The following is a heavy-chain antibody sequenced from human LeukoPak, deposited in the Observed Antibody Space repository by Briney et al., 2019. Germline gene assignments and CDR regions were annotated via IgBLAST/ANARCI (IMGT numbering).Heavy chain of an antibody. J-gene: IGHJ4*02. D-gene: IGHD3-3*01. V-gene: IGHV1-69*05. Sequence: ASLKVSCEAAGGTVISYAISCGPQARGQGRGWVGRFRPIFGTENYAQKFQGRVTITTDESTSTAYMELSSLRSEDTAVYYCATEPTIYDFWSGSMYYFDYWGQGTLVTVSS. CDR3: ATEPTIYDFWSGSMYYFDY. CDR1: GGTVISYA. CDR2: FRPIFGTE.